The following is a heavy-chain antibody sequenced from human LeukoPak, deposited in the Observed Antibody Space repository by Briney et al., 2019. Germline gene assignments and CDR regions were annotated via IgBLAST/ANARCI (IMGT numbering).Heavy chain of an antibody. Sequence: PSETLSLTCAVYGGSFSGYYWSWIRQPPGKGLEWIGEIIHSGSTNYNPSLKSRVTISVDTSKNQFSLKLSSVTAADTAVYYCARAVPLRGYSYGYGGFDPWGQGTLVTVSS. D-gene: IGHD5-18*01. J-gene: IGHJ5*02. V-gene: IGHV4-34*12. CDR2: IIHSGST. CDR1: GGSFSGYY. CDR3: ARAVPLRGYSYGYGGFDP.